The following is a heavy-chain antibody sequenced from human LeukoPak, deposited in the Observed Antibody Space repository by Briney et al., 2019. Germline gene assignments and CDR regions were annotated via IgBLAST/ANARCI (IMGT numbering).Heavy chain of an antibody. CDR1: GGPFSGYY. D-gene: IGHD6-19*01. CDR3: ARHMSSSGWNNWFDP. V-gene: IGHV4-59*08. CDR2: IYYSGST. J-gene: IGHJ5*02. Sequence: SETLSLTCAVYGGPFSGYYWSWIRQPPGKGLEWIGYIYYSGSTNYNPSLKSRVTISVDTSKNQFSLKLSSVTAADTAVYYCARHMSSSGWNNWFDPWGQGTLVTVSS.